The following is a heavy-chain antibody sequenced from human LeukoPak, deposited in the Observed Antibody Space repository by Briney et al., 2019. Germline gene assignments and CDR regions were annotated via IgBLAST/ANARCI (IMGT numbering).Heavy chain of an antibody. CDR1: GASITSGTYF. D-gene: IGHD2-15*01. CDR3: ARLETVSGANYFDH. J-gene: IGHJ4*02. Sequence: SETLFLTCSISGASITSGTYFWTWVRQPPGKGLEWIGSINYSGTTYYTASLKSRVTISVDTSKTQYSLSLTLVTAADTAVYFCARLETVSGANYFDHWGQGALVTVSS. CDR2: INYSGTT. V-gene: IGHV4-39*01.